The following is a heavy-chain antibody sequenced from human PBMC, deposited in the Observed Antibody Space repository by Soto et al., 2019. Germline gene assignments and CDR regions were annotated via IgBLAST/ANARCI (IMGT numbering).Heavy chain of an antibody. Sequence: SETLSLTCAVYGGSFSGYYWSWIRQPPGKGLEWIGEINHSGSTNYNPSLKSRVTISVDTSKNQFSLKLSSVTAADTAVCYCARGRRGTMVRGVTSFDYWGQGTLVTVSS. CDR2: INHSGST. J-gene: IGHJ4*02. CDR1: GGSFSGYY. V-gene: IGHV4-34*01. D-gene: IGHD3-10*01. CDR3: ARGRRGTMVRGVTSFDY.